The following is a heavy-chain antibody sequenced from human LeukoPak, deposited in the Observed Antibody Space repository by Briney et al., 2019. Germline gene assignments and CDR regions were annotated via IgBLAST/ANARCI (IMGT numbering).Heavy chain of an antibody. CDR1: GFTFSSYG. V-gene: IGHV3-30*03. Sequence: PGGSLRLSRAASGFTFSSYGMHWVRQAPGKGLEWVAVISYDGSNKYYADSVKGRFTISRDNSKNTLYLQMNSLRAEDTAVYYCATPGFGCWGQGTLVTVSS. CDR2: ISYDGSNK. D-gene: IGHD3-10*01. CDR3: ATPGFGC. J-gene: IGHJ4*02.